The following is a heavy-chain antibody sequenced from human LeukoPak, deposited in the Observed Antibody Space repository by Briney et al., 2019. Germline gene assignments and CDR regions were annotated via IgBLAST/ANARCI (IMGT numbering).Heavy chain of an antibody. Sequence: GGSLRLSCAASGFTFSSYGMSWVRQAPGKGLEWVSAISGSGGSTYYADSVKGRFTISRDNAKNSLYLQMNSLRAEDTAVYYCARVFYDILTGWNYYYMDVWGKGTTVTISS. CDR3: ARVFYDILTGWNYYYMDV. CDR1: GFTFSSYG. J-gene: IGHJ6*03. D-gene: IGHD3-9*01. CDR2: ISGSGGST. V-gene: IGHV3-23*01.